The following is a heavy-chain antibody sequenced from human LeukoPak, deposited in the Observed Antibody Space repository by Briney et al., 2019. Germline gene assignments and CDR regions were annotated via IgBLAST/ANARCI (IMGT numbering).Heavy chain of an antibody. J-gene: IGHJ4*02. CDR2: IRYDGSNK. CDR1: GFTFSSYG. CDR3: AKDLIMITFGGPDY. D-gene: IGHD3-16*01. Sequence: SGGSPRLSCAASGFTFSSYGMHWVRQAPGKGLEWVAFIRYDGSNKYYTDSVKGRFTISRDNSKNTLYLQMNSLRAEDTAVYYCAKDLIMITFGGPDYWGQGTLVSVSS. V-gene: IGHV3-30*02.